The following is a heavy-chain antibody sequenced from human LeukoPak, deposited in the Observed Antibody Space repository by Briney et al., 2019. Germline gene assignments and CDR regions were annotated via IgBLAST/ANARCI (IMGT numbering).Heavy chain of an antibody. V-gene: IGHV5-51*01. Sequence: GEALKISCKASGYNFANSCIGGVRQMPGKGLEWMGIIYPADSETRYKTSFQGQATTSDNKSISTAYLQWSSRKASDTAMYYCARLLGMYIDYWGQGTLVTVSS. CDR1: GYNFANSC. CDR3: ARLLGMYIDY. CDR2: IYPADSET. J-gene: IGHJ4*02.